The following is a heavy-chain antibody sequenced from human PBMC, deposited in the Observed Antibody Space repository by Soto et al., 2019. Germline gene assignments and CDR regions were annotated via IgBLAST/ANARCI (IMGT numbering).Heavy chain of an antibody. Sequence: PGGSLRLSCAAAGFTFSSYAMSWVRQAPGKGLERVSAISGSGGSTYYADSVKGRFTISRDNSKNTLYLQMNSLRAEDTAVYYCAKALTSLGYCSVWGQGTLVTVSS. CDR1: GFTFSSYA. CDR3: AKALTSLGYCSV. V-gene: IGHV3-23*01. J-gene: IGHJ4*02. D-gene: IGHD2-15*01. CDR2: ISGSGGST.